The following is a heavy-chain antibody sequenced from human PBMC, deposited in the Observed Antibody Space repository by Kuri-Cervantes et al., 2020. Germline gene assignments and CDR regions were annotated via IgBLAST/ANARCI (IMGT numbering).Heavy chain of an antibody. D-gene: IGHD1-26*01. J-gene: IGHJ4*02. CDR2: ISSNGGST. Sequence: GESLKISCAASGFTFSSYAMHWVRQAPGKGLEYVSAISSNGGSTYYANSVKGRFTISRDNSKNTLYLQMGSLRAEDMAVYYCARECIVGAAADYWGQGTLVTVSS. V-gene: IGHV3-64*01. CDR1: GFTFSSYA. CDR3: ARECIVGAAADY.